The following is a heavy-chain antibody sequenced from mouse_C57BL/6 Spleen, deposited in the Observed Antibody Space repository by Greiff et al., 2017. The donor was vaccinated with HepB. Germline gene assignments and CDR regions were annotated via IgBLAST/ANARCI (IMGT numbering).Heavy chain of an antibody. V-gene: IGHV3-6*01. J-gene: IGHJ1*03. Sequence: EVKLQESGPGLVKPSQSLSLTCSVTGYSITSGYYWNWIRQFPGNKLEWMGYISYDGSNNYNPSLKNRISITRDTSKNQFFLKLNSVTTEDTATYYCAREGDYAGDWYFDVWGTGTTVTVSS. CDR2: ISYDGSN. CDR3: AREGDYAGDWYFDV. CDR1: GYSITSGYY. D-gene: IGHD2-4*01.